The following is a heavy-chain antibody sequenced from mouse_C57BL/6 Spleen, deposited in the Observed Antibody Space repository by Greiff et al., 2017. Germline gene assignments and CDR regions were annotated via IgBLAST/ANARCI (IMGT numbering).Heavy chain of an antibody. J-gene: IGHJ3*01. D-gene: IGHD2-3*01. CDR2: IDPETGGT. CDR3: TRSGACDDYYGAY. V-gene: IGHV1-15*01. Sequence: VQLQQSGAELVRPGASVTLSCKASGYTFTDYEMHWVKQTPVHGLEWIGAIDPETGGTAYNQKFKGKAILTADKSSSTAYMALRSLPAEDSAVYYWTRSGACDDYYGAYWGQGTLVTVSA. CDR1: GYTFTDYE.